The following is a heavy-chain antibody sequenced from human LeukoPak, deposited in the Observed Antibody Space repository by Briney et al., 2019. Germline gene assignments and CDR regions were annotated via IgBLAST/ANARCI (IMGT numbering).Heavy chain of an antibody. J-gene: IGHJ4*02. CDR2: ISYDGSNK. Sequence: GRSLRLSCAASGFTFSYYAMHWVSQAPGKGLEWVAVISYDGSNKYYADSVKGQVTISRDNSKSTLYLQMDSLRAGDTAVYYCARQGDTGSWYFDYWGQGTLVTVSS. CDR3: ARQGDTGSWYFDY. V-gene: IGHV3-30-3*01. CDR1: GFTFSYYA. D-gene: IGHD2-21*02.